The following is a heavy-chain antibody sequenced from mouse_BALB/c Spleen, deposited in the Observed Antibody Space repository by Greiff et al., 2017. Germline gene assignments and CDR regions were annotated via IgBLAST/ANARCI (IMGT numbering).Heavy chain of an antibody. D-gene: IGHD2-3*01. J-gene: IGHJ4*01. V-gene: IGHV1-66*01. CDR3: ARSDGYFDYYAMDY. CDR2: IFPGSGNT. Sequence: QVQLKQSGPELVKPGASVKISCKASGYSFTSYYIHWVKQRPGQGLEWIGWIFPGSGNTKYNEKFKGKATLTADTSSSTAYMQLSSLTSEDSAVYFCARSDGYFDYYAMDYWGQGTSVTVSS. CDR1: GYSFTSYY.